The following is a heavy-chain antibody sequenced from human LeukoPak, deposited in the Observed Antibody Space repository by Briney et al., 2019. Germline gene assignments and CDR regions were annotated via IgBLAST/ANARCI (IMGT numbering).Heavy chain of an antibody. V-gene: IGHV1-3*01. CDR2: INAGNGNT. CDR1: GYTFTSYA. Sequence: ASVKVSCKASGYTFTSYAMHWVRQAPGQRLEWMGWINAGNGNTKYSQKFQGRVTITRDTSASTAYMEMSSLRSEDTAVYYCASTDCSGGSCYSGFDYWGQGTLVTVSS. J-gene: IGHJ4*02. D-gene: IGHD2-15*01. CDR3: ASTDCSGGSCYSGFDY.